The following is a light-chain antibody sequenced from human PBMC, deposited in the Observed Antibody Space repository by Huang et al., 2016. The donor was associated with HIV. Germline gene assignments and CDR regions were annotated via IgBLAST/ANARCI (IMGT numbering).Light chain of an antibody. CDR2: DTS. V-gene: IGKV3-11*01. CDR3: QQPGS. CDR1: QRFGGY. J-gene: IGKJ2*01. Sequence: EIVLPPSPATLSLSTGDRATLSCRASQRFGGYLAWYQQKPGQAPRRLVYDTSTRATGIPARFSGSGSETDFTLPISSLEPEDFAVYYCQQPGSFGQGTKVDIK.